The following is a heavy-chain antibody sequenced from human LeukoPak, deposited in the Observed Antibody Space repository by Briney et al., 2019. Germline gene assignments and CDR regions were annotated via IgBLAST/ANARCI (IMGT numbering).Heavy chain of an antibody. J-gene: IGHJ4*02. Sequence: GGSLRLSCAASGFTFSSYGMTWVRQAPGKGLEWVGFIRSKVYGGTPEYAASVKGRFTISRDDSQGIAYLQMNSLKTEDTAVYYCTRDQTPYYWGQGTLVTVSS. CDR3: TRDQTPYY. CDR1: GFTFSSYG. V-gene: IGHV3-49*04. CDR2: IRSKVYGGTP.